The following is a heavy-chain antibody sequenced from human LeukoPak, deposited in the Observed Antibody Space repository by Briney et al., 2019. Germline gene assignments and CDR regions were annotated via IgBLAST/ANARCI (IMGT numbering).Heavy chain of an antibody. J-gene: IGHJ4*02. D-gene: IGHD2-2*01. CDR3: AKDAILYHADIVVVPEPYYFDY. V-gene: IGHV3-30*18. CDR2: ISYDGSNK. CDR1: GFTFSSYG. Sequence: GGALRLSCAASGFTFSSYGMHWVRQAPGKGLEGVAVISYDGSNKYYADSVKGRFTISRDNSKNTLYLQMNSLRAEDTAVYYCAKDAILYHADIVVVPEPYYFDYWGQGTLVTVSS.